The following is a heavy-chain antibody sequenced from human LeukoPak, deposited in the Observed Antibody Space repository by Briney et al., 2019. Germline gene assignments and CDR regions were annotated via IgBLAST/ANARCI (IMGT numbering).Heavy chain of an antibody. CDR3: AKDAAHGSGSYYEPYFDY. V-gene: IGHV3-30*02. D-gene: IGHD3-10*01. Sequence: GGSLRLSCAASGFTFSSYGMHWVRQAPGKGLEWVAFIRYDGSNKYYADSVKGRFTICRDNSKNTLYLQMNSLRAEDTAVYYCAKDAAHGSGSYYEPYFDYWGQGTLVTVSS. CDR2: IRYDGSNK. J-gene: IGHJ4*02. CDR1: GFTFSSYG.